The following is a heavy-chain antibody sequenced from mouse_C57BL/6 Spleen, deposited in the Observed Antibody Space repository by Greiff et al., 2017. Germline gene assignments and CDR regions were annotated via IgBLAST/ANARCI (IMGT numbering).Heavy chain of an antibody. Sequence: EVQLQQSGPGLVKPGASVTISCTASGYSFTGYYMNWVKQSPEKSLEWIGEINPSSGGTTYNQKFKAKGTLTVDKSNSTAYMQLNQLTSEDAADYYCARSGNWVYYYGMDYWGQGTSVTVSS. CDR3: ARSGNWVYYYGMDY. D-gene: IGHD4-1*01. V-gene: IGHV1-42*01. CDR1: GYSFTGYY. J-gene: IGHJ4*01. CDR2: INPSSGGT.